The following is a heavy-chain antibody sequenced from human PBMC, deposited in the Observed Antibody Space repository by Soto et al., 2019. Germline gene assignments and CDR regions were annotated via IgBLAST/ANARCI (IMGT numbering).Heavy chain of an antibody. D-gene: IGHD1-26*01. CDR2: MYYSGST. J-gene: IGHJ4*02. V-gene: IGHV4-39*07. CDR1: GGSISSSRYY. Sequence: SETLSLTRTVSGGSISSSRYYWGWIRQPPGKGLEWIGSMYYSGSTYYNPSLKRRVTISVDTSKNQFSLRLTSVTAADTAVYYCAREEGASGYLGQGTLVTVS. CDR3: AREEGASGY.